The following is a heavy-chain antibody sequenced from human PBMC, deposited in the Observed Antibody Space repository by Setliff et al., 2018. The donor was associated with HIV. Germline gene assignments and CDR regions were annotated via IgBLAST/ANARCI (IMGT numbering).Heavy chain of an antibody. CDR1: GGTFSSYA. CDR2: IYPNTGGT. Sequence: ASVKVSCKASGGTFSSYAISWVRQAPGQGLDWMGGIYPNTGGTNYAQSFQGRVTMTRDTSTNTAYMDLMSLKFDDTAIYYCVRGSAYGGFPPADYWGQGTLVTVSS. J-gene: IGHJ4*02. D-gene: IGHD3-10*01. CDR3: VRGSAYGGFPPADY. V-gene: IGHV1-18*01.